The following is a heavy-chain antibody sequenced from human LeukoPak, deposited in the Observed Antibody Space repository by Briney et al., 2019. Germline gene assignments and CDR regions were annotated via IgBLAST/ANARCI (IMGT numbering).Heavy chain of an antibody. D-gene: IGHD6-19*01. J-gene: IGHJ4*02. Sequence: PGGSLRLSCAASGFTFSSYAMSWVRQAPGKGLEWVSAISGSGGSTYYADSVKGRFTISRDNSKNTLYLQMNSLRAEDTAVCYCARGWGAYSSGWYYFDYWGQGTLVTVSS. V-gene: IGHV3-23*01. CDR2: ISGSGGST. CDR1: GFTFSSYA. CDR3: ARGWGAYSSGWYYFDY.